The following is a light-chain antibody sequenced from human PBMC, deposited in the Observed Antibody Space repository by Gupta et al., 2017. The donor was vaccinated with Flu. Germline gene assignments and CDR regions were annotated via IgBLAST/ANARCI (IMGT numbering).Light chain of an antibody. CDR1: QSVRNW. V-gene: IGKV1-5*03. J-gene: IGKJ3*01. CDR3: QHYNSFSLFT. CDR2: TAS. Sequence: MTQSPSTLSASVGDRVTITCRASQSVRNWLAWYQQKPGKAPKLLIYTASSLQDGVPSRFSGSGSGTEFTLTISSLQPDDFATYYCQHYNSFSLFTFGPGTKVEIK.